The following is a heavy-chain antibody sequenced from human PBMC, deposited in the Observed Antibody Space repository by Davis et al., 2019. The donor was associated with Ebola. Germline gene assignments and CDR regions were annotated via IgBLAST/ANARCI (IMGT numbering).Heavy chain of an antibody. CDR3: ASGEGAFDI. J-gene: IGHJ3*02. CDR2: INHSGST. D-gene: IGHD3-10*01. V-gene: IGHV4-34*01. CDR1: GGSISSYY. Sequence: MPSETLSLTCIVSGGSISSYYWSWIRQPPGKGLEWIGEINHSGSTNYNPSLKSRVTISVDTSKNQFSLKLSSVTAADTAVYYCASGEGAFDIWGQGTMVTVSS.